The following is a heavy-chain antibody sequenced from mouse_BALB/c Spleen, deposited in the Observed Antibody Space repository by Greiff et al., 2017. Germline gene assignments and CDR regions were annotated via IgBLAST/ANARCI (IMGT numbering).Heavy chain of an antibody. D-gene: IGHD1-2*01. V-gene: IGHV5-6-3*01. CDR1: GFTFSSYG. CDR2: INSNGGST. CDR3: ARDGVLRLLAY. J-gene: IGHJ2*01. Sequence: DVHLVESGGGLVQPGGSLKLSCAASGFTFSSYGMSWVRQTPDKRLELVATINSNGGSTYYPDSVKGRFTISRDNAKNTLYLQMSSLKSEDTAMYYCARDGVLRLLAYWGQGTTLTVSS.